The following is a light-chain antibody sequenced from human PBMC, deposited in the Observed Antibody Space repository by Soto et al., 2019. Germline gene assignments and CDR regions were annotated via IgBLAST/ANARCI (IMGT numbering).Light chain of an antibody. CDR1: QDISNY. V-gene: IGKV1-39*01. CDR2: DAS. Sequence: DIQMTQSPSSLSASVGDRVTITCQASQDISNYLNWYQQKLGKAPKLLIYDASNLETGVPSRFSGSGSGTDYTLTISSLQPEDFATYYCQQSYRTPTFGQGTRLEIK. J-gene: IGKJ5*01. CDR3: QQSYRTPT.